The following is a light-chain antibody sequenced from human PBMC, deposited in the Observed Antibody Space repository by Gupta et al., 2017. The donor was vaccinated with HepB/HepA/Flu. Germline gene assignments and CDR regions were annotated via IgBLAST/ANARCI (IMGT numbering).Light chain of an antibody. Sequence: QSVLAQPPSVSEAPRQRVTISCSGGTSNIGNNAVNWYQRLPGEAPKLLIYYDDLLASGVSDRFSGSKSGTSASLAISGLQSEDEADYYCAAWDDSLNGVVFGGGTKLTVL. CDR1: TSNIGNNA. J-gene: IGLJ2*01. CDR3: AAWDDSLNGVV. V-gene: IGLV1-36*01. CDR2: YDD.